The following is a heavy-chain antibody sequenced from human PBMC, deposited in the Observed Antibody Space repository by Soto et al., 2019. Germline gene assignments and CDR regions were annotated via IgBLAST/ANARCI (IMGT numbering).Heavy chain of an antibody. D-gene: IGHD3-3*01. CDR3: ARGTGNYDFWSGYWGNGFDY. Sequence: QVQLVESGGGVVQPGRSLTLSCAASGFTFSSYAMHWVRQAPGKGLEWVAVISYDGSNKYYADSVKGRFTISRDNSKNTLYLQMNSLRAEDTAVYYCARGTGNYDFWSGYWGNGFDYWGQGTLVTVSS. CDR2: ISYDGSNK. V-gene: IGHV3-30-3*01. J-gene: IGHJ4*02. CDR1: GFTFSSYA.